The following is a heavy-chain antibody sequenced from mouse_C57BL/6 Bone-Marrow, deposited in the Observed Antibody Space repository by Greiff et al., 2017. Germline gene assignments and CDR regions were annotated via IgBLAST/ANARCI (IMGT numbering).Heavy chain of an antibody. CDR3: ARNRTGTLDY. CDR1: GYTFTSYW. J-gene: IGHJ2*01. V-gene: IGHV1-61*01. Sequence: VQLQQPGAELVRPGSSVKLSCKASGYTFTSYWMDWVKQRPGQGLEWIGNIYPSDSETHYNQKFKDKATLTVDKSSSTAYMQLSSLTSEDSAVYYCARNRTGTLDYWGQGTTRTVSS. CDR2: IYPSDSET. D-gene: IGHD4-1*01.